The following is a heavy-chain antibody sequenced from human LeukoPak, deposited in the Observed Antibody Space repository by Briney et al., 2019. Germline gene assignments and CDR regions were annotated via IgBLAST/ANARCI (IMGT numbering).Heavy chain of an antibody. Sequence: GGSLRLSCAASGFTFSDYYMSWIRQAPGKGLEWVSYISSSGSTIYYAGSVEGRFTISRDNARNSLYLQMNSLRAEDTAVYYCARDDHELGPDYWGQGTLVTVSS. CDR1: GFTFSDYY. CDR2: ISSSGSTI. V-gene: IGHV3-11*01. D-gene: IGHD1-14*01. CDR3: ARDDHELGPDY. J-gene: IGHJ4*02.